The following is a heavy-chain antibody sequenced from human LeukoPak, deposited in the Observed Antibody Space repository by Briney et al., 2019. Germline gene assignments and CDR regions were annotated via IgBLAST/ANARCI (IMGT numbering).Heavy chain of an antibody. Sequence: PGGSLRLSCAASGFTFSNFAMTWVRQAPGKGLEWVSSIVGSSSTYYADSLKGRFTISRDNAKNSLYLQMNSLRAEDTAVYYCASSWHLDYWGQGTLVTVSS. CDR1: GFTFSNFA. J-gene: IGHJ4*02. CDR3: ASSWHLDY. CDR2: IVGSSST. V-gene: IGHV3-21*01. D-gene: IGHD6-13*01.